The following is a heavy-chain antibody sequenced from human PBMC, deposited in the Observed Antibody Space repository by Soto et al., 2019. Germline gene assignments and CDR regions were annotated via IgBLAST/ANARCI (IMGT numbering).Heavy chain of an antibody. CDR1: GFTFSTYC. CDR2: IWYHGNTY. CDR3: ARDRGYGGNYVFDF. Sequence: GGSRRLACTTSGFTFSTYCMHLFRQAPGKGLEWVATIWYHGNTYYYKDSIKGRFAVSRDNSKNTVFLQMNTLRAEDTATYYCARDRGYGGNYVFDFWGLGNLVTVSS. D-gene: IGHD4-4*01. J-gene: IGHJ4*02. V-gene: IGHV3-33*01.